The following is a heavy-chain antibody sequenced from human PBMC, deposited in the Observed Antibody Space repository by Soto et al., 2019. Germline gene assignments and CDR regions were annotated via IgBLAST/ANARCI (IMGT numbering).Heavy chain of an antibody. CDR2: ISRSGST. CDR3: ATHGWYCHDY. V-gene: IGHV4-4*02. D-gene: IGHD6-19*01. J-gene: IGHJ4*02. Sequence: QVQLQESGPGLVEPSGALSLTCDVSSGSVRGNTWWSWVRQAPGKGLEWIAEISRSGSTNYNPSLSSRVTISVDKSKNQVSLELTSVTAADTALYYCATHGWYCHDYWGQGALVTVSS. CDR1: SGSVRGNTW.